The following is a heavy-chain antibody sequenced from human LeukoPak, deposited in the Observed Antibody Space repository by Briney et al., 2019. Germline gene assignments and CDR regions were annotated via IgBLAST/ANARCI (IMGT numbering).Heavy chain of an antibody. D-gene: IGHD2-2*01. V-gene: IGHV3-33*01. CDR3: AREATNCSGTSCYFDN. Sequence: PGRSLRLSCAASGFTFSTYGMHWVRQAPGKGLEWVAVIWYDGSNKYYADSAKGRFTISRDNSKNTLHLQMNSLRAEDTALYYCAREATNCSGTSCYFDNWGQGTLVTVSS. CDR2: IWYDGSNK. J-gene: IGHJ4*02. CDR1: GFTFSTYG.